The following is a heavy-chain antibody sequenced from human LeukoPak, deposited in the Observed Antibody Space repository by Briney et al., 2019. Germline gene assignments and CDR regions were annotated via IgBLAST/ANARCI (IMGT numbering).Heavy chain of an antibody. Sequence: ASVKVSCKASGYTFTGYYMHWVRQAPGQGLEWMGWINPNSGGTNYAQKFQGWVTMTRDTSTSTVYMELNSLTSEDTAVYYCARKPLNDYGAHFEYWGQGTLVTVSS. V-gene: IGHV1-2*04. CDR1: GYTFTGYY. CDR2: INPNSGGT. J-gene: IGHJ4*02. CDR3: ARKPLNDYGAHFEY. D-gene: IGHD4-17*01.